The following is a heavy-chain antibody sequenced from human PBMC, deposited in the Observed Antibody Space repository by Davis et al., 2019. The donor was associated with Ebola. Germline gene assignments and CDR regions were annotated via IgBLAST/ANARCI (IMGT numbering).Heavy chain of an antibody. CDR1: GGTLTSYA. J-gene: IGHJ4*02. V-gene: IGHV1-69*13. CDR3: ATSGEYSYGWAY. CDR2: IIPVFRTA. D-gene: IGHD5-18*01. Sequence: AASVKVSCKAVGGTLTSYAMTWVRQAPGQGLEWMGGIIPVFRTANYAQKFQGRVTITADESTRTAYMELNGLRSDDTAVYYCATSGEYSYGWAYWGQGTLVTVSS.